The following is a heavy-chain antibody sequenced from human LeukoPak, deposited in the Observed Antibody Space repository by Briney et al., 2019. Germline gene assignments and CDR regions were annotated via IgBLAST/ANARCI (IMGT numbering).Heavy chain of an antibody. CDR2: IKSKTDGGTT. V-gene: IGHV3-15*01. D-gene: IGHD6-19*01. CDR3: TTVEGSGWYSDLNY. CDR1: GFTFSNAW. Sequence: PGGSLRLSCAASGFTFSNAWMSWVRQAPGKGLEWVGRIKSKTDGGTTDYAAPVKGRFTISRDDSKNTLYLQMNSLKTENTAVYYCTTVEGSGWYSDLNYWGQGTLVTVSS. J-gene: IGHJ4*02.